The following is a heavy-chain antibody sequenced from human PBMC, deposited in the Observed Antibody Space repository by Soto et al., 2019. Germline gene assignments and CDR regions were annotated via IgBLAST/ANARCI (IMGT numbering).Heavy chain of an antibody. CDR3: AKGILIVGTTFFDY. CDR1: GFTFSDYA. Sequence: GSLRLSCAASGFTFSDYAKGWVRQGPGKGLEWVSGISGSGGTTYYADSVKGRFTISRDNSKTMLYLQMNSLRAEDTALYYCAKGILIVGTTFFDYWGQGTLVTVSS. D-gene: IGHD1-26*01. V-gene: IGHV3-23*01. CDR2: ISGSGGTT. J-gene: IGHJ4*02.